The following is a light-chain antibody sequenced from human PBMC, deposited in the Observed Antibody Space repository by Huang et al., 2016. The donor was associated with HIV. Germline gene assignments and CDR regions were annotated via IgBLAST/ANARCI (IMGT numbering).Light chain of an antibody. Sequence: DIQMTQSPSSLSASVGDIVTITCRTRQDIGTDLNWYQQRPGKAPNLLCYGSSTVQSGVPSRFSGGGSGTEFPLTINGLQPDDVGIYYCHQTYTSASFGQGTRLDTK. V-gene: IGKV1-39*01. J-gene: IGKJ5*01. CDR2: GSS. CDR3: HQTYTSAS. CDR1: QDIGTD.